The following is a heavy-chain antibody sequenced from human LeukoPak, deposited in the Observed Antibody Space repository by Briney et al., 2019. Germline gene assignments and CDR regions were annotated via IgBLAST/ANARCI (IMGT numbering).Heavy chain of an antibody. Sequence: GGSLRLSCAASGFTFNNYGMHWVRQGPGKWLEWVAVISYDGRNKHYPDSVKGRFTISRDISTDTLWLQMDSLRTEDTAVYYCAKGPLRGTAAAIDYWGQGTLVTVSS. D-gene: IGHD2-2*01. CDR1: GFTFNNYG. V-gene: IGHV3-30*18. J-gene: IGHJ4*02. CDR2: ISYDGRNK. CDR3: AKGPLRGTAAAIDY.